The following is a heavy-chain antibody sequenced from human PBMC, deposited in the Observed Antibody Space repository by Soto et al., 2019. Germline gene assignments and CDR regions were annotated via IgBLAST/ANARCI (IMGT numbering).Heavy chain of an antibody. V-gene: IGHV4-4*02. CDR1: SGSISSSNW. CDR3: ARYVGDPGYYYYYYYMDV. D-gene: IGHD3-10*01. CDR2: IYHSGST. J-gene: IGHJ6*03. Sequence: SETLSLTCAVSSGSISSSNWWSWVRQPPGKGLEWIGEIYHSGSTNYNPSPKSRVTISVDKSKNQFSLRLSSVTAADTAGYYCARYVGDPGYYYYYYYMDVWGKGTTVTVSS.